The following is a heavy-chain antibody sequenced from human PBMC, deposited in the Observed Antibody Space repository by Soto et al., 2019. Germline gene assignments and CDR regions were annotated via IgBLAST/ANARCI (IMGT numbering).Heavy chain of an antibody. V-gene: IGHV4-30-2*01. CDR2: IYHSGST. J-gene: IGHJ4*02. CDR1: GGSISSGGYS. D-gene: IGHD3-22*01. CDR3: ARDSSGYYIFDY. Sequence: RSLTCAVSGGSISSGGYSWSWIRQPPGKGLEWIGYIYHSGSTYYNPSLKSRVTISVDRSKNQFSLKLSSVTAADTAVYYCARDSSGYYIFDYWGQGTLVTVSS.